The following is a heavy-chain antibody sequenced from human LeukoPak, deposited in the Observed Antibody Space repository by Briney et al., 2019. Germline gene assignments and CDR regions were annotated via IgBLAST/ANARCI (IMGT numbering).Heavy chain of an antibody. CDR2: ISGSGLDT. D-gene: IGHD3-10*02. V-gene: IGHV3-23*01. CDR1: GFIFSSYG. Sequence: GGSLRLSCGGSGFIFSSYGMSWVRQAPGKGLEWVSGISGSGLDTDYADSVKGRFTISRDNSKNLLYMQMTRLRADDTAIYYCAELGITMIGGVWGKGTTVTISS. CDR3: AELGITMIGGV. J-gene: IGHJ6*04.